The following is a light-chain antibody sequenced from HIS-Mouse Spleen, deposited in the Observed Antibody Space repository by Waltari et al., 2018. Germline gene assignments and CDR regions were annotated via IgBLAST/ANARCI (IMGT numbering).Light chain of an antibody. CDR3: QQRSNWPPYT. Sequence: EIVLTQSPATLSLSPGERATLSCRASQSVSSYLAWYQQKHGQAPRLLIDDASNSATGIPARFSGSGSGTDFTLTISSLEPEDFAVYYCQQRSNWPPYTFGQGTKLEIK. V-gene: IGKV3-11*01. J-gene: IGKJ2*01. CDR2: DAS. CDR1: QSVSSY.